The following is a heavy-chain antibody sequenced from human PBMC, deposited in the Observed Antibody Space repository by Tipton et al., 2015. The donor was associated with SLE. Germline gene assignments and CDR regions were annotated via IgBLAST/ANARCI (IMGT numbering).Heavy chain of an antibody. V-gene: IGHV4-31*03. J-gene: IGHJ5*02. CDR1: GVSISSGGYY. CDR2: ISYSGNT. D-gene: IGHD3-16*02. Sequence: TLSLTCSVSGVSISSGGYYWTWIRQFPGKGLEWIGYISYSGNTYYNPSLESRLSLSIDTSKNQFSLKLSSVTAADTAIYYCARGYPFDPWGQGALVTVSS. CDR3: ARGYPFDP.